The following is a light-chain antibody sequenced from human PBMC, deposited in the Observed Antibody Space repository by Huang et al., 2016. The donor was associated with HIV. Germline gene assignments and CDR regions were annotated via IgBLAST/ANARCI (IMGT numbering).Light chain of an antibody. CDR2: WES. CDR3: QRYYSTPMYT. J-gene: IGKJ2*01. V-gene: IGKV4-1*01. Sequence: DIVLTQSPDSLAVSLGERATINCKSSQSVLYTPNNKSRLAWYQQKPGQPPRLLIYWESIRESGVTKRFSGSASGTDFTLTISSLQAEDVAVYYCQRYYSTPMYTFGKGTKLEIK. CDR1: QSVLYTPNNKSR.